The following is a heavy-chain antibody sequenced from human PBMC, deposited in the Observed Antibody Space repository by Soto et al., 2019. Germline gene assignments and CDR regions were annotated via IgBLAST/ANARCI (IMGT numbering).Heavy chain of an antibody. J-gene: IGHJ6*02. CDR3: ARGAIVVVPAATYYYGMDV. Sequence: ASVKVSCKASGYTFTSYAMHWVRQAPGQRLEWMGWINAGNGNTKYSQKFQGRVTITRDTSTSTAYMELRSLRSDDTAVYYCARGAIVVVPAATYYYGMDVWGQGTTVTVSS. V-gene: IGHV1-3*01. CDR1: GYTFTSYA. D-gene: IGHD2-2*01. CDR2: INAGNGNT.